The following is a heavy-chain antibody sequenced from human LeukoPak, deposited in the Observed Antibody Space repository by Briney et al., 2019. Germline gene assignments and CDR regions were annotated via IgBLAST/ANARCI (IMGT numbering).Heavy chain of an antibody. V-gene: IGHV6-1*01. J-gene: IGHJ3*01. Sequence: SQTLSLTCAISGDSVSSNSATWNWIRQSPSRGLEWLGRTYYRSKWYNDYAISVESRIIISPDTSRNQLSLQLNSVTPEDTAVYDCTRGTTRMLDVWGQGTMVAVSS. CDR1: GDSVSSNSAT. CDR2: TYYRSKWYN. D-gene: IGHD3-16*01. CDR3: TRGTTRMLDV.